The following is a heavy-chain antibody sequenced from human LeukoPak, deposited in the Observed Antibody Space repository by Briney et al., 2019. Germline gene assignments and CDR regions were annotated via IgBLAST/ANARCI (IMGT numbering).Heavy chain of an antibody. Sequence: ASVKVSCKASGYTFTDYYMHWVRQAPGQGLEWMGWINPKSGDTMYAQKFEGRVTMNRDTSITTAYMDLSSLRSDDPAVYYCAREWYYYAFWGQGTLVTVSS. CDR3: AREWYYYAF. D-gene: IGHD2-8*01. J-gene: IGHJ4*02. V-gene: IGHV1-2*02. CDR2: INPKSGDT. CDR1: GYTFTDYY.